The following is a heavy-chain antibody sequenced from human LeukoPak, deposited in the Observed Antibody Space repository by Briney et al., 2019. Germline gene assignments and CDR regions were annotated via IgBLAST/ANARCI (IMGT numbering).Heavy chain of an antibody. Sequence: SETLSLTCAVYGGSFSGYYWSWIRQPPGKGLEWIGSIYYSGSTYYNPSLKSRVTISVDTSKNQFSLKLSSVTAADTAVYYCARDVYDSSGYYPDAFDIWGQGTMVTVSS. CDR1: GGSFSGYY. J-gene: IGHJ3*02. V-gene: IGHV4-34*01. CDR3: ARDVYDSSGYYPDAFDI. D-gene: IGHD3-22*01. CDR2: IYYSGST.